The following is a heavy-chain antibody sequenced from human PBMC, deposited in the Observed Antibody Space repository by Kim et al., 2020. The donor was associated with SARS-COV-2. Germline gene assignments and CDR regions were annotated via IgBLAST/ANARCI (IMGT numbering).Heavy chain of an antibody. V-gene: IGHV3-7*03. CDR2: HGSEK. CDR3: VRGDPAY. D-gene: IGHD2-2*01. J-gene: IGHJ4*02. Sequence: HGSEKYYVDCVKGRFTISRYNAKNSMYLQMDSLRAEDTALYYCVRGDPAYWGQGALVTVSS.